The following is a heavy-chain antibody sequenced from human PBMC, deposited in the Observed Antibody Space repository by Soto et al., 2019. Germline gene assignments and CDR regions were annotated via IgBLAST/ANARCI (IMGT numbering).Heavy chain of an antibody. CDR2: IYYSGST. Sequence: SETLSLTCTVSGRSISSYYWSWIRQPPGKGLEWIGYIYYSGSTNYNPSLKSRVTISVDTSKNQFSLKLSSVTAADTAVYYCARVSGIREVDYWGQGTLVTVSS. CDR3: ARVSGIREVDY. D-gene: IGHD3-10*01. V-gene: IGHV4-59*01. CDR1: GRSISSYY. J-gene: IGHJ4*02.